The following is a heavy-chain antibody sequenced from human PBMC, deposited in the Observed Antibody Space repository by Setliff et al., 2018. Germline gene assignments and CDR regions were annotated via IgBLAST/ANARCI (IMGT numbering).Heavy chain of an antibody. V-gene: IGHV3-64*01. CDR3: ASGSSTSPY. D-gene: IGHD2-2*01. Sequence: SCKVSGYTLTELSMHWVRQAPGKGLEYVSAISSNGGSTYYANSVKGRFTISRDNSKNTLYLQMGSLRAEDMAVYYCASGSSTSPYWGQGTLVTVSS. CDR2: ISSNGGST. CDR1: GYTLTELS. J-gene: IGHJ4*02.